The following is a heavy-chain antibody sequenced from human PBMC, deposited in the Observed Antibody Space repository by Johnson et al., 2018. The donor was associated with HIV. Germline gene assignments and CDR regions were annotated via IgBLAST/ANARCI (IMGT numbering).Heavy chain of an antibody. D-gene: IGHD6-13*01. Sequence: MQLVESGGGVVQPGRSLRLSCAVSGFTVSSNYMSWVRQAPGKGLEWVSVIYSGGSKYYADSVQGRFTLSRDNSKNTLYLQMNSLRAEDTAVYYCARDRGRIAEQSGAFDIWGQGTMVTVSS. CDR3: ARDRGRIAEQSGAFDI. J-gene: IGHJ3*02. CDR1: GFTVSSNY. CDR2: IYSGGSK. V-gene: IGHV3-66*01.